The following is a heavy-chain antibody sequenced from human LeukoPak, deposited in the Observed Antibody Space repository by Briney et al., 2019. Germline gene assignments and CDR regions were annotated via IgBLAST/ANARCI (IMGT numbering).Heavy chain of an antibody. V-gene: IGHV1-2*02. Sequence: GASVKVSCKASGYTFTDYFIHWVRQAPGQGLEWMGWINPNSGDTNYAQKFQGRVTMTRDTSITTDYMELISLRSDDTAVYYCARDPRDGYNCPFDYWGQGTLVTVSS. D-gene: IGHD5-24*01. CDR3: ARDPRDGYNCPFDY. CDR1: GYTFTDYF. J-gene: IGHJ4*02. CDR2: INPNSGDT.